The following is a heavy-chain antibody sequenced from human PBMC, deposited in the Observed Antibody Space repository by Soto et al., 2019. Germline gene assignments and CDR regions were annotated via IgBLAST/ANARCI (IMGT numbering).Heavy chain of an antibody. CDR1: GFTFNTYS. Sequence: GGSLRLSCAASGFTFNTYSMHWVRQAPGKGLEWVAIISHDGNHKYYADSVKGRFTISRDNSKNTLYLQMNSLRAEDTAVYYCARGGYSYGRYYYYYGMDVWGQGTTVTVSS. CDR3: ARGGYSYGRYYYYYGMDV. D-gene: IGHD5-18*01. CDR2: ISHDGNHK. J-gene: IGHJ6*02. V-gene: IGHV3-30-3*01.